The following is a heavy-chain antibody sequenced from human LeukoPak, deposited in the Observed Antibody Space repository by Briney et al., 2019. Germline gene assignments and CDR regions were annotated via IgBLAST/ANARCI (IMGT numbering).Heavy chain of an antibody. V-gene: IGHV5-51*01. J-gene: IGHJ1*01. CDR2: IYPGDSDT. CDR1: GYSFTNFW. Sequence: GESLKISCKGSGYSFTNFWIGWVRQMPGKGLEWMGIIYPGDSDTRYSPSFQGQVTISADKSISTAYLQWSSLKASDIAMYYCARLYYDILTGYLPLGYFQHWGQGTLVTVSS. D-gene: IGHD3-9*01. CDR3: ARLYYDILTGYLPLGYFQH.